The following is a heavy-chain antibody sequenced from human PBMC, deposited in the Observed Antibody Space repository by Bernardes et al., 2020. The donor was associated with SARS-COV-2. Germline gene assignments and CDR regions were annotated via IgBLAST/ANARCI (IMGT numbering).Heavy chain of an antibody. V-gene: IGHV4-39*01. CDR1: GGSISSSSYY. CDR3: ARHHPGFLEWTNWFDP. Sequence: SETLSLTCTVSGGSISSSSYYWGWIRQPPGKGLEWIGTIYYSGSTYYNPSLKSRVTISVDTSKNQFSLKLSSVTAADTAVYYCARHHPGFLEWTNWFDPWGRGTLVTVSS. D-gene: IGHD3-3*01. CDR2: IYYSGST. J-gene: IGHJ5*02.